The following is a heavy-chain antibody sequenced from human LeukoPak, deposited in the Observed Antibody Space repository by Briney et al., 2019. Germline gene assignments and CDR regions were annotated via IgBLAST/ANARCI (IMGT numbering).Heavy chain of an antibody. CDR2: INPNSGGT. V-gene: IGHV1-2*02. Sequence: ASVKVSCKASGYTFTGYYMHWVRQAPGQGLEWMGWINPNSGGTNYAQKFQGRVTITADKSTSTAYMELSSLRSEDTAVYYCARGLDTYSYGYKYFQHWGQGTLVTVSS. D-gene: IGHD5-18*01. J-gene: IGHJ1*01. CDR1: GYTFTGYY. CDR3: ARGLDTYSYGYKYFQH.